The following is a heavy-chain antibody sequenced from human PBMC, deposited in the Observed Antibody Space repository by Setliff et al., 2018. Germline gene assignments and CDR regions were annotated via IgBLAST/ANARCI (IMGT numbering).Heavy chain of an antibody. CDR2: ISAYNGNT. V-gene: IGHV1-18*01. CDR3: AISTIFGVVSPSPDAFDI. D-gene: IGHD3-3*01. Sequence: ASVKVSCKASGYTFTSYDINWVRQATGQGLEWMGWISAYNGNTNYAQKLQGRVTMTTDTSTSTAYMELSRLRSEDTAVYYCAISTIFGVVSPSPDAFDIWGQGTMVTVSS. J-gene: IGHJ3*02. CDR1: GYTFTSYD.